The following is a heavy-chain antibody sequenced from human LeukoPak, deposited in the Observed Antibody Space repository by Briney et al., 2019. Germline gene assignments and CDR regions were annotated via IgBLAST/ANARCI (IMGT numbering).Heavy chain of an antibody. CDR1: GGSISSYY. Sequence: SETLSLTCTVSGGSISSYYWSWIRQPAGKGLEWIGRIYTSGSTNYNPSLKSRVTISVDTSKNQFSLKLSSVTAADTAVYYCARRRITMVRGVMSWFDPWGQGTLVTVSS. CDR3: ARRRITMVRGVMSWFDP. CDR2: IYTSGST. D-gene: IGHD3-10*01. J-gene: IGHJ5*02. V-gene: IGHV4-4*07.